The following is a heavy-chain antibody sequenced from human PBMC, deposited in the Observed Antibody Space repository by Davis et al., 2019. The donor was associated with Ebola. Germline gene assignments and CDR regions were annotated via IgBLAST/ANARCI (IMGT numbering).Heavy chain of an antibody. CDR2: IYYSGST. CDR1: GGSISSYY. J-gene: IGHJ5*02. CDR3: ARLIYSSGWYSNWFDP. D-gene: IGHD6-19*01. V-gene: IGHV4-59*08. Sequence: SETLSLTCTVSGGSISSYYWSWIRQPPGKGLEWIGYIYYSGSTNYNPSLKSRVTISVNTSKNQFSLKLSSVTAADTAVYYCARLIYSSGWYSNWFDPWGQGTLVTVSS.